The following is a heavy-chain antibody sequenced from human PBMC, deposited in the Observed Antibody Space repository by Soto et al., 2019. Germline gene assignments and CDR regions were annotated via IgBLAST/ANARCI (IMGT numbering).Heavy chain of an antibody. CDR3: ARGIAAAGSKYYFDY. CDR1: GYTLSSYA. J-gene: IGHJ4*02. Sequence: ASVEVPCKASGYTLSSYAMHWVRQAPGQRLEWMGWINAGNGNTKYSQKFQGRVTITADESTSTAYMELSSLRSEDTAVYYCARGIAAAGSKYYFDYWGQGTLVTVSS. CDR2: INAGNGNT. V-gene: IGHV1-3*01. D-gene: IGHD6-13*01.